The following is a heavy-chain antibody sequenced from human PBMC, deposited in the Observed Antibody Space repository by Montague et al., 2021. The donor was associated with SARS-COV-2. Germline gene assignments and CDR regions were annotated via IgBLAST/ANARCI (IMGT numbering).Heavy chain of an antibody. V-gene: IGHV4-30-2*01. CDR1: GGSISSGGYS. Sequence: TLSLTCAVSGGSISSGGYSWSWIRQPPGKGLEWIGYMYHSGSTYYKLSLKSRATISVYRYKNQVSLKLTSVTDADTAVSYCARGKSYYDILTGYYRVSWFDLWGQGTLVTVSS. CDR2: MYHSGST. CDR3: ARGKSYYDILTGYYRVSWFDL. J-gene: IGHJ5*02. D-gene: IGHD3-9*01.